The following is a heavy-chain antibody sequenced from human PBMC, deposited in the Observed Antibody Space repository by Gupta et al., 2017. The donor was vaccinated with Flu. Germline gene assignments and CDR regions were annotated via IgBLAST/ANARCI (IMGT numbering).Heavy chain of an antibody. V-gene: IGHV4-59*01. CDR3: ARDSRGSDSGSPPVFDY. CDR1: GGSISSYY. CDR2: IYYSGST. J-gene: IGHJ4*02. Sequence: QVQLQESGPGLVKPSETLSLTCTVSGGSISSYYWSWIRQPPGKGLEWIGYIYYSGSTNYNPSLKSRVTISVDTSKNQFSLKLSSVTAADTAVYYCARDSRGSDSGSPPVFDYWGQGTLVTVSS. D-gene: IGHD1-26*01.